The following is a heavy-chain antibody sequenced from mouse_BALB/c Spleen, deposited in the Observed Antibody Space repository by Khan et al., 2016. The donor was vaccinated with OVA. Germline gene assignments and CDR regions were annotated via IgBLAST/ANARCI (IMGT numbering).Heavy chain of an antibody. CDR1: GFNIKDTY. CDR3: ARGGSGNYPFAY. J-gene: IGHJ3*01. CDR2: IDPANGNT. Sequence: VQLQQSGAELVKPGASVKLSCTASGFNIKDTYMHWVKQRHEQGLEWIGRIDPANGNTKYDPKFQGKATITADTSSNTAYLQLSSLTSEDTAVYYCARGGSGNYPFAYRGLGPLVTVSA. V-gene: IGHV14-3*02. D-gene: IGHD2-1*01.